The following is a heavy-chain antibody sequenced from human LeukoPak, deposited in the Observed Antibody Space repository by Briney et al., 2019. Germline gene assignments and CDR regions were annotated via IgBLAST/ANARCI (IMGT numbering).Heavy chain of an antibody. CDR2: ISAYNGNT. CDR3: ARGGITIFGVVSPFDY. V-gene: IGHV1-18*01. CDR1: GGTFSSYA. Sequence: ASVKDSCKASGGTFSSYAISWVRQAPGQGLEWMGWISAYNGNTNYAQKLQGRVTMTTDTSTSTAYMELRSLRSDDTAVYYCARGGITIFGVVSPFDYWGQGTLVTVSS. J-gene: IGHJ4*02. D-gene: IGHD3-3*01.